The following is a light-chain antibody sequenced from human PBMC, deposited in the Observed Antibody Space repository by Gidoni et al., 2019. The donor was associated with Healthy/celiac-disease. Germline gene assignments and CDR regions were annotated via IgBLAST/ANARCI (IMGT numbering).Light chain of an antibody. V-gene: IGLV1-40*01. CDR1: RSNIGAGYD. CDR2: GNS. Sequence: QSVLTQPPSAAGATGQRVTISCTGRRSNIGAGYDVHWYQQLPGTAPKLLIYGNSNRPSGVPDRFSGSKSGPSASLAITGLQAEEEADYYCQSYDSSLSGYVVFGGGTKLTVL. CDR3: QSYDSSLSGYVV. J-gene: IGLJ2*01.